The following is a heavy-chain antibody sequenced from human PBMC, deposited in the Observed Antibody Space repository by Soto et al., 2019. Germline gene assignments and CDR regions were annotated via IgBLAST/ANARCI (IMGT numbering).Heavy chain of an antibody. V-gene: IGHV4-59*08. CDR3: ARLVRVATRPLYYYYYMDV. Sequence: SETLSLTCTVSGGSISSYYWSWIRQPPGKGLEWIGYIYYSGSTNYNPSLKSRVTISVDTSKNQFSLKLSSVTAADTAVYYCARLVRVATRPLYYYYYMDVWGKGTTVTVSS. D-gene: IGHD5-12*01. CDR2: IYYSGST. J-gene: IGHJ6*03. CDR1: GGSISSYY.